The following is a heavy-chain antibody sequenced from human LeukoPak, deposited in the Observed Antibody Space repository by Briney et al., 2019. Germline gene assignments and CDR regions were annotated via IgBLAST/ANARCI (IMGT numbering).Heavy chain of an antibody. D-gene: IGHD3-3*01. Sequence: GGTLSLSCAAFGYSFSSSWLHWIRQAPGKGLVWVSRISRDGSRTTYADSVKGRFTTSRDNAKITMYLQIDSLRYDDTAVYYCAGEAGYESWSPLWRGMDVWGNGTTVIVSS. CDR1: GYSFSSSW. CDR3: AGEAGYESWSPLWRGMDV. J-gene: IGHJ6*04. CDR2: ISRDGSRT. V-gene: IGHV3-74*01.